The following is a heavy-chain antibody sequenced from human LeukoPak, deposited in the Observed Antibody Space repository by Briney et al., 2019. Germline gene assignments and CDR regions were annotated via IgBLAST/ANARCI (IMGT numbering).Heavy chain of an antibody. V-gene: IGHV3-23*01. CDR2: ISGSGGST. CDR1: GFTFSNYA. D-gene: IGHD3-22*01. CDR3: AKDTPLYYYDSSGSDY. J-gene: IGHJ4*02. Sequence: GGSLRLSCAASGFTFSNYAMSWVRQAPGKGLEWVSAISGSGGSTYYADSVKGRFTISRDNSKNTLYLQMNSLRAEDTAVYYCAKDTPLYYYDSSGSDYWGQGTLVTVSS.